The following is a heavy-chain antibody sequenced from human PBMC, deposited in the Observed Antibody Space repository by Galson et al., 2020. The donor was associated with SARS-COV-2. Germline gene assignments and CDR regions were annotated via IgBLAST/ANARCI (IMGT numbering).Heavy chain of an antibody. CDR1: GFTFDDYA. D-gene: IGHD4-17*01. V-gene: IGHV3-9*01. J-gene: IGHJ3*02. CDR3: AKDPYYGDYANAFDI. CDR2: ISWNSGSI. Sequence: GGSLRLSCAASGFTFDDYAIHWVRQAPGKGLEWVSGISWNSGSIGYADSVKGRFTISRDNAKNSLYLQMNSLRAEDTALYYCAKDPYYGDYANAFDIWGQGTMVTVSS.